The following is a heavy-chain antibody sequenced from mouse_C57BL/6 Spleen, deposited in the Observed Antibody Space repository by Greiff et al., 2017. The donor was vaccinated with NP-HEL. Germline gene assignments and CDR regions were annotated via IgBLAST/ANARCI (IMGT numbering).Heavy chain of an antibody. Sequence: EVQGVESGGGLVQPKGSLKLSCAASGFSFNTYAMNWVRQAPGKGLEWVARIRSKSNNYATYYADSVKDRFTISRDDSESMLYLQMNNLKTEDTAMYYCVRGGTVFDYWGQGTTLTVSS. CDR3: VRGGTVFDY. J-gene: IGHJ2*01. CDR1: GFSFNTYA. D-gene: IGHD1-1*01. CDR2: IRSKSNNYAT. V-gene: IGHV10-1*01.